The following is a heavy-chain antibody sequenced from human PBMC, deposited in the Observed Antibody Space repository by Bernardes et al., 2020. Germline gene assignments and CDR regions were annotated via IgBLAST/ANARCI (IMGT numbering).Heavy chain of an antibody. CDR1: GFTFSSYA. J-gene: IGHJ4*02. V-gene: IGHV3-30-3*01. Sequence: GGSLRLSCAASGFTFSSYAMHWVRQAPGKGLEWVAVISYDGSNKYYADSVKGRFTISRDNSKNTLYLQMNSLRAEDTAVYYCARDKRQFTSIGIGYWGQGTLVTVSS. D-gene: IGHD1-1*01. CDR2: ISYDGSNK. CDR3: ARDKRQFTSIGIGY.